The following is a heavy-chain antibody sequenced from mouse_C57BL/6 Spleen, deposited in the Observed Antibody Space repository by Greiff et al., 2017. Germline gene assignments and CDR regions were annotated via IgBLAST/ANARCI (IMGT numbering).Heavy chain of an antibody. CDR3: AREDYYGSRQGFAY. V-gene: IGHV1-52*01. CDR2: IDPSASET. Sequence: VQLQQPGAELVRPGSSVKLSCKASGYTFTSYWMHWVKQRPIQGLEWIGNIDPSASETHYNQKFKDKATLTVDKSSSTAYMQLSSLTSEDSAVYYCAREDYYGSRQGFAYWGQGTLVTVSA. J-gene: IGHJ3*01. D-gene: IGHD1-1*01. CDR1: GYTFTSYW.